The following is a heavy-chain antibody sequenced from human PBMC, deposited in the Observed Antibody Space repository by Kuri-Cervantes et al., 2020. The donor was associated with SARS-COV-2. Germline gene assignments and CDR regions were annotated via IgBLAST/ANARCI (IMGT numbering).Heavy chain of an antibody. J-gene: IGHJ3*02. Sequence: GGSLRLSCAASGFTVNNNYMDWVRQAPGRGLEWVGRIRNKDGKYSTEYAASVRGRFTISRDDSKKSLYLQMNSLQTEDTAVYYCTSLQRIPLFDIWGQGTVVTVSS. CDR3: TSLQRIPLFDI. CDR2: IRNKDGKYST. CDR1: GFTVNNNY. V-gene: IGHV3-72*01. D-gene: IGHD2-21*01.